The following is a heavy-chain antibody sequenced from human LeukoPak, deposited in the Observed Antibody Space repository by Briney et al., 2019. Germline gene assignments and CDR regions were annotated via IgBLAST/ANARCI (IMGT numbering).Heavy chain of an antibody. CDR1: GGSISSGDYY. CDR2: IYYSGST. Sequence: SETLSLTCTVSGGSISSGDYYWSWIRQPPGKGLEWIGYIYYSGSTYYNPSLKSRVTISVDTSKNQFSLKLSSVTAADTAVYYCARERTTMVRGVITPNWFDPWGQGTLITVSS. V-gene: IGHV4-30-4*01. J-gene: IGHJ5*02. CDR3: ARERTTMVRGVITPNWFDP. D-gene: IGHD3-10*01.